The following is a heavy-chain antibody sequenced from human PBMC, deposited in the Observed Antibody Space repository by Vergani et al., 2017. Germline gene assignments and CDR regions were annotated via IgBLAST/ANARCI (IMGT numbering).Heavy chain of an antibody. CDR2: IYHSGST. CDR3: ARDNGAASGPEWFDP. CDR1: GGSISSGYY. Sequence: QLQLQESGPGLVKPSETLSLTCTVSGGSISSGYYWGWIRQPPGKGLEWIGSIYHSGSTYYNPSLKSRVTISLDTSKNQFSLKLSSVTAADTAVYYCARDNGAASGPEWFDPWGQGTLVTVSS. V-gene: IGHV4-38-2*02. D-gene: IGHD2-8*01. J-gene: IGHJ5*02.